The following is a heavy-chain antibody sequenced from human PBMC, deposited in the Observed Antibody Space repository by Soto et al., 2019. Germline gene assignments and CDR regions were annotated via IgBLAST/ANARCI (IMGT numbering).Heavy chain of an antibody. CDR2: ISAYNDNT. J-gene: IGHJ4*02. D-gene: IGHD6-13*01. CDR3: ARESSSSSHEY. CDR1: GYTFTSYG. Sequence: QVHLVQSGAEVKKPGASVKVSCKASGYTFTSYGISWVRQAPGQGLEWMGWISAYNDNTNYAQKLQGRVTMTTDPPTSTDYMDLRSLRSDDTAVYYCARESSSSSHEYWGQGTLVTVSS. V-gene: IGHV1-18*01.